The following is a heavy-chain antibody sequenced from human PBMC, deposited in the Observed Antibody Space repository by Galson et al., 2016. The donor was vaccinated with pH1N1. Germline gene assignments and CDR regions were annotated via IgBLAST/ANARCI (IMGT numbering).Heavy chain of an antibody. D-gene: IGHD4-23*01. J-gene: IGHJ5*02. V-gene: IGHV4-4*02. CDR1: GGSISSRNW. CDR2: IYHIGGT. CDR3: ARGGGDYGGAGQYKYFDT. Sequence: ETLSLTCAVPGGSISSRNWWSWVRQPPGQGLEWIGEIYHIGGTNYNLSLKSRVTISLDKSKNHFSLNLASVTAADTTVDYCARGGGDYGGAGQYKYFDTWGQGTLVTVSS.